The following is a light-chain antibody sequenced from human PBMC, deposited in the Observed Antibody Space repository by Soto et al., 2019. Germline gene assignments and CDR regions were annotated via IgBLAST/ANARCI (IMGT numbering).Light chain of an antibody. CDR1: QSVSSY. CDR3: QQRFNSPRFT. Sequence: EIVLTQSPATLSLSPGERATLSCRASQSVSSYLAWYQQKPGQAPRLLIYDASNRATGIPARFSGCGSGTDLTLSIRILAPEDFAFSYCQQRFNSPRFTFGQGTMLEIK. J-gene: IGKJ2*01. CDR2: DAS. V-gene: IGKV3-11*01.